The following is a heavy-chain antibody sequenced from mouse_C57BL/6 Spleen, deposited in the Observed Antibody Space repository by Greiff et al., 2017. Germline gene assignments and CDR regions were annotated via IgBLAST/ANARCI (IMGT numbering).Heavy chain of an antibody. Sequence: EVQRVESGPGLVKPSQSLSLTCSVTGYSITSGYYWNWIRQFPGNKLEWMGYISYDGSNNYNPSLKNRISITRDTSKNQFFLKLNSVTTEDTATYYCARGGTPFDVWGTGTTVTVSS. V-gene: IGHV3-6*01. CDR1: GYSITSGYY. D-gene: IGHD2-14*01. J-gene: IGHJ1*03. CDR2: ISYDGSN. CDR3: ARGGTPFDV.